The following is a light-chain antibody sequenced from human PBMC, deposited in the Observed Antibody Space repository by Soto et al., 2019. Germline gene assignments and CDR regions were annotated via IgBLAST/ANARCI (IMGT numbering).Light chain of an antibody. J-gene: IGLJ3*02. CDR1: NSNIGTNS. CDR2: NSY. V-gene: IGLV1-44*01. Sequence: QSVLTQPPSASETPEQRVIISCSGGNSNIGTNSVSWYQHLPGTAPKLLIYNSYQRPAGVPDRFSGSKSGTSASLAISGLRSEDEANYYCVAWDDSLKTLLFGGGTKVTVL. CDR3: VAWDDSLKTLL.